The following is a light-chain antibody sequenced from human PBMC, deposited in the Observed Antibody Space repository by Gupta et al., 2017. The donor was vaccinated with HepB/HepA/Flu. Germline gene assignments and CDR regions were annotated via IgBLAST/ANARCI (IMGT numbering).Light chain of an antibody. CDR3: QHNCGPLST. CDR2: WAS. CDR1: QSLLLNPFNRNF. V-gene: IGKV4-1*01. Sequence: IVMSQSPDSLSLSLGERESLNCKSSQSLLLNPFNRNFLAWYQQKAGQPTKLLFRWASTRESGVPDRFSGSGSGTDFTLTITLLQAEFVATYYRQHNCGPLSTFGQGTKVEIK. J-gene: IGKJ1*01.